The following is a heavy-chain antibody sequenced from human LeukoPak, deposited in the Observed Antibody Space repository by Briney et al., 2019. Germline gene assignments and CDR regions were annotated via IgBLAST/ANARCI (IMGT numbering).Heavy chain of an antibody. CDR1: GFTFSSYW. J-gene: IGHJ4*02. V-gene: IGHV3-53*01. CDR2: IYSGGST. Sequence: AGGSLRLSCAASGFTFSSYWMSWVRQAPGKGLEWVSLIYSGGSTYYADSVKGRFTISRDNAENSLYLQMNSLRAEDTAVYYCARDAVGNLDYWGQGTLVTVSS. D-gene: IGHD4-23*01. CDR3: ARDAVGNLDY.